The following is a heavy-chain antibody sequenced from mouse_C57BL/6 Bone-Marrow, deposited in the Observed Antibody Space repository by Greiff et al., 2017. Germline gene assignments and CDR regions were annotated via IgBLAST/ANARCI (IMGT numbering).Heavy chain of an antibody. CDR1: GFTFSSYG. V-gene: IGHV5-6*02. Sequence: EVKLVESGGDLVKPGGSLKLSGAASGFTFSSYGMSWVRQTPDKRLEWVATISSGGSYTYYPDSVKGRFTISRANAKNTLYLQMSSLKTENTDMYDCARRSYYSNYWFAYWGQGTLVTVAA. CDR3: ARRSYYSNYWFAY. CDR2: ISSGGSYT. D-gene: IGHD2-5*01. J-gene: IGHJ3*01.